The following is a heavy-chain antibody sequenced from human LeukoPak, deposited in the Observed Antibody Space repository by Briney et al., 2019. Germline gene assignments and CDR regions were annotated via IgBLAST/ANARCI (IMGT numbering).Heavy chain of an antibody. V-gene: IGHV4-39*01. CDR3: AGHLDPDTAMLGFDY. J-gene: IGHJ4*02. CDR2: IYYSGST. Sequence: SETLSCTCTVSGGSISSISWYWGWIRQPPGRGVEWIGSIYYSGSTYYNPSLKSRVTIAVDSSDNLLSLKLSSVTTADSVVYYCAGHLDPDTAMLGFDYWGQGTLVTVSS. D-gene: IGHD5-18*01. CDR1: GGSISSISWY.